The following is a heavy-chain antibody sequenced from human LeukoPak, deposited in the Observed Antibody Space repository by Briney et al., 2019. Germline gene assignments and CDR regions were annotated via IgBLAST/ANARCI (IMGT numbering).Heavy chain of an antibody. D-gene: IGHD2-2*01. Sequence: GGSLRLSCTASGFTFGDYAMSWVRQAPGKGLEWVGFIRSKAYGGTTEYAASVKGRFTISRDDSKSIAYLQMNSLKTEDTAVYYCTRDAGQQNIVVVPAARFSWFDPWGQGTLVTVSS. CDR1: GFTFGDYA. CDR2: IRSKAYGGTT. J-gene: IGHJ5*02. V-gene: IGHV3-49*04. CDR3: TRDAGQQNIVVVPAARFSWFDP.